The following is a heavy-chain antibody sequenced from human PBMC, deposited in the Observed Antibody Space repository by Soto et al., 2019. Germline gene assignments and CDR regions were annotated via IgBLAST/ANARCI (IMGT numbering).Heavy chain of an antibody. Sequence: GGSLRLSCAASGFTFSSYAMSWVRQAPGKGLEWVSYISSSSSTIYYADSVKGRFTISRDNAKNSLYLQMNSLRDEDTAVYYCARDAHYYDSSGPRRGYWGQGTLVTVSS. J-gene: IGHJ4*02. V-gene: IGHV3-48*02. D-gene: IGHD3-22*01. CDR1: GFTFSSYA. CDR2: ISSSSSTI. CDR3: ARDAHYYDSSGPRRGY.